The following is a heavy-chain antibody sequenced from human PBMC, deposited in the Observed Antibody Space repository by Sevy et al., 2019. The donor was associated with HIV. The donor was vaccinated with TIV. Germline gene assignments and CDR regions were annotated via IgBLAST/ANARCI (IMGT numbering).Heavy chain of an antibody. Sequence: GGSLRLSCAASGFTFSVYWMNWVRQAPGKGLEWVANIKGDGSDKQYVDSVEGRFTISRDNGKNLLYLQMNSLRVEDTAVYYCAHETTGRFDSWGQGTLVTVSS. V-gene: IGHV3-7*01. CDR3: AHETTGRFDS. CDR1: GFTFSVYW. J-gene: IGHJ4*02. D-gene: IGHD1-26*01. CDR2: IKGDGSDK.